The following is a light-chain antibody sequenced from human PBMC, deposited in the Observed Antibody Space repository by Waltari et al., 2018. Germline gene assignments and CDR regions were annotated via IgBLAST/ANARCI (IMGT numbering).Light chain of an antibody. V-gene: IGKV1-39*01. J-gene: IGKJ1*01. CDR2: WAS. Sequence: DIQMTQSPSSLSASVGDRVTITCRASQSISSYLNWYQQKPGQPPTLLIYWASTRESGVPDRFSGSGSGTDFTLTISSLEPEDFAVYFCQQCYNWPQTFGQGTKVEIK. CDR3: QQCYNWPQT. CDR1: QSISSY.